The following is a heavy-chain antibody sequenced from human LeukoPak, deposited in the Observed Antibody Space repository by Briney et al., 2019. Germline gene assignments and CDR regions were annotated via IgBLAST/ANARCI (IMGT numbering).Heavy chain of an antibody. CDR2: IWYDGSNK. CDR1: GFTFSSYG. V-gene: IGHV3-33*01. CDR3: ARDQRALGYSYGFDY. Sequence: GRSLRLSCAASGFTFSSYGMRWVRQAPGKGLEWVAVIWYDGSNKYYADSVKGRFTISRDNSKNTLYLQMNSLRAEDTAVYYCARDQRALGYSYGFDYWGQGTLVTVSS. D-gene: IGHD5-18*01. J-gene: IGHJ4*02.